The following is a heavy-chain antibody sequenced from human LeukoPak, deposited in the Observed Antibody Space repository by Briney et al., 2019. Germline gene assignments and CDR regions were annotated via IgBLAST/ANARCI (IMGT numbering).Heavy chain of an antibody. D-gene: IGHD3-3*01. V-gene: IGHV1-8*01. CDR3: ARGPKYVPYYDFWSGFRPYYYGMTS. CDR2: MNPNSGNT. J-gene: IGHJ6*02. Sequence: GASVKVSCKASGYTFTSYDINWVRQATGQGLEWMGWMNPNSGNTGYAQKFQGRVTMTRNTSISTAYMELSSLRSEDTAVYYCARGPKYVPYYDFWSGFRPYYYGMTSGAKGPRSPSP. CDR1: GYTFTSYD.